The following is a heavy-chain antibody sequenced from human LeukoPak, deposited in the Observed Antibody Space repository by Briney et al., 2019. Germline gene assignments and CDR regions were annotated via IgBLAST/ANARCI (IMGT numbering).Heavy chain of an antibody. CDR2: ISYDGSNK. CDR3: AKAQGEYCSSTSCAPSD. D-gene: IGHD2-2*01. V-gene: IGHV3-30*18. CDR1: GFTFSSYG. J-gene: IGHJ4*02. Sequence: PGGSLRLSCAASGFTFSSYGMHWVRQAPGKGLEWVAVISYDGSNKYYADSVKGRFTISRDNSKNTLYLQMNSLRAEDTAVYYCAKAQGEYCSSTSCAPSDWGQGTLVTVSS.